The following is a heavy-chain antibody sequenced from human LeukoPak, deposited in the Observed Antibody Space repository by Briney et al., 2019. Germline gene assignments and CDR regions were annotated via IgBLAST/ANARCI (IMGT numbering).Heavy chain of an antibody. Sequence: GASVKVSCKASGCTFTSYYMHWVRQAPGQGLEWMGIINPSGGSTSYAQKFQGRVTMTRDTSTSTVYMELSSLRSEDTAVYYCARDWTTDGSGSYFYGMDVWGQGTTVTVSS. D-gene: IGHD3-10*01. J-gene: IGHJ6*02. CDR1: GCTFTSYY. V-gene: IGHV1-46*01. CDR2: INPSGGST. CDR3: ARDWTTDGSGSYFYGMDV.